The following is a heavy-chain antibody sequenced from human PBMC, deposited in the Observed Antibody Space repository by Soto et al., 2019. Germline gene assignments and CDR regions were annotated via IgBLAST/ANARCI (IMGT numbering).Heavy chain of an antibody. CDR2: IYHSGST. Sequence: SETLSLTCAVSGGSISSSNWWSWVRQPPGKGLEWIGEIYHSGSTNYNPSLKSRVTISVDKSKNQFSLKLSSVTAADTAVYYCARLGEYSSSLTQTKYYFDYWGQGTLVTVS. V-gene: IGHV4-4*02. CDR1: GGSISSSNW. D-gene: IGHD6-13*01. J-gene: IGHJ4*02. CDR3: ARLGEYSSSLTQTKYYFDY.